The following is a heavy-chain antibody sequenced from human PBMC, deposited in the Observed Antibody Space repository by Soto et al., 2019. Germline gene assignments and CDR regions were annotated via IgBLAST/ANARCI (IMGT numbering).Heavy chain of an antibody. D-gene: IGHD3-16*02. CDR1: GFPFSSYS. CDR2: ISGSGGST. Sequence: PGGSLRLSCAASGFPFSSYSMSWVRQAPGKGLEWVSAISGSGGSTYYADSVKGRFTISRDNSKNTLYLQMNSLRAEDTAVYYCVRGRVMITFGVVIVIDYWGQGSPVTVSS. V-gene: IGHV3-23*01. J-gene: IGHJ4*02. CDR3: VRGRVMITFGVVIVIDY.